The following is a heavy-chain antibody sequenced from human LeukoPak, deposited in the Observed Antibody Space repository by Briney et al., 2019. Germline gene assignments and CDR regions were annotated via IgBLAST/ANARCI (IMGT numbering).Heavy chain of an antibody. D-gene: IGHD2-2*01. J-gene: IGHJ6*04. CDR1: GFTFSDYY. CDR3: ARDLPNPYCSSTSCSSDYYGMDV. Sequence: GGSLRLSCAASGFTFSDYYMSWIRQAPGKGLEWISYISSSSSYTNYADSVKGRFTISRDNAKNSLCLQMNSLRAEDTAVYYCARDLPNPYCSSTSCSSDYYGMDVWGKGTTVTVSS. CDR2: ISSSSSYT. V-gene: IGHV3-11*06.